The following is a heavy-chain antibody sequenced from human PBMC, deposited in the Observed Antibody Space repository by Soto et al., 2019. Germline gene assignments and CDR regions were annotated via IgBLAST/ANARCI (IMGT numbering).Heavy chain of an antibody. CDR3: ARGSDSSGYYRNWFDP. V-gene: IGHV3-11*01. Sequence: GGSLRLSCAASGFTFSDYYMSWIRQAPGKWLEWVSYISSSGSTIYYADSVKGRFTTSRDNAKNSLDLQMNSLRAEDTAVYYCARGSDSSGYYRNWFDPWGQGTLVTVSS. D-gene: IGHD3-22*01. J-gene: IGHJ5*02. CDR2: ISSSGSTI. CDR1: GFTFSDYY.